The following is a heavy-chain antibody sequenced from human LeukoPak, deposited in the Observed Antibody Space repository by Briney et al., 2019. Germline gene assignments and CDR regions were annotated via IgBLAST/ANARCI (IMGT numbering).Heavy chain of an antibody. Sequence: ASVKVSCKASGYTFTGYYMHWVRQAPGQGLEWVGWINPNSGGTNYAQKFQGRVTMTRDTSISTAYMELSRLRSDDTTVYYCARDKGWWLPDPLYYFDYWSQGTLVTVSS. CDR1: GYTFTGYY. CDR2: INPNSGGT. CDR3: ARDKGWWLPDPLYYFDY. V-gene: IGHV1-2*02. D-gene: IGHD5-12*01. J-gene: IGHJ4*02.